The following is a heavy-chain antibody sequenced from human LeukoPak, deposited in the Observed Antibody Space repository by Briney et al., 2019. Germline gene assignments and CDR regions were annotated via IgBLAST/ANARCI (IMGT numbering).Heavy chain of an antibody. CDR2: ISGSGGST. D-gene: IGHD2-8*01. V-gene: IGHV3-23*01. J-gene: IGHJ3*02. CDR3: AREGVRKKWSPTAFDI. Sequence: PTGGSLRLSCAASGFTFSSYAMSWVRQAPGKGLEWVSAISGSGGSTYYADSVKGRFTISRDNSKNTLYLQMNSLRAEDTAVYYCAREGVRKKWSPTAFDIWGRGTMVTVSS. CDR1: GFTFSSYA.